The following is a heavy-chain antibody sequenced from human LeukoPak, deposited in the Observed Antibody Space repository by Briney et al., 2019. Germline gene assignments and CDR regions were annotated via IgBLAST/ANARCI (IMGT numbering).Heavy chain of an antibody. J-gene: IGHJ6*04. CDR1: GRSISSYY. D-gene: IGHD2-15*01. CDR2: IYYSGST. CDR3: ARVGLYCSGGSCYSDGMDV. V-gene: IGHV4-59*01. Sequence: PSETLSLTCTVSGRSISSYYWSWIRQPPGKGLEWIGYIYYSGSTNYNPSLKSRVTISVDTSKNQFSLKLSSVTAADTAVYYCARVGLYCSGGSCYSDGMDVWGKGTTVTVSS.